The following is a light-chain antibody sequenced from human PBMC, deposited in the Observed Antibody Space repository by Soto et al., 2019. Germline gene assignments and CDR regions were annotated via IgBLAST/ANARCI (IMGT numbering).Light chain of an antibody. Sequence: QSALTQPASVSGSPGRSITIPCTGPTSDVGGYNYASWYLQHPGKAPKLMIYDVSYRPSGVSNRFSGSKSGNTASLTISGLQAEDEADYYCTSYTGSSTLVVFGGGTKVTVL. V-gene: IGLV2-14*01. CDR1: TSDVGGYNY. J-gene: IGLJ2*01. CDR3: TSYTGSSTLVV. CDR2: DVS.